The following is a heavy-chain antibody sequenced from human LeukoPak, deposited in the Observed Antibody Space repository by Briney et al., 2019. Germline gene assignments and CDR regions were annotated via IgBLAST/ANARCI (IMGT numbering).Heavy chain of an antibody. V-gene: IGHV3-9*01. D-gene: IGHD3-10*01. CDR2: ISWNSGSI. CDR3: AKGKGLSYYGSGSLSRGGMDV. Sequence: PGRSLRLSCAASGFTFDDYAMHWVRQAPGKGLEWVSGISWNSGSIGYADSVKGRFTISRDNAKNSLYLQMNSLRAEDTALCYCAKGKGLSYYGSGSLSRGGMDVWGQGTTVTVSS. J-gene: IGHJ6*02. CDR1: GFTFDDYA.